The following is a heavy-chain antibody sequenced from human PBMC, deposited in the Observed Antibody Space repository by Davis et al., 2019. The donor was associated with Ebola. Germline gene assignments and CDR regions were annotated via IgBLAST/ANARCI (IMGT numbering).Heavy chain of an antibody. J-gene: IGHJ4*02. CDR3: ARGRDFWRN. CDR1: GGSISSYY. D-gene: IGHD3-3*01. V-gene: IGHV4-34*01. Sequence: SETLSLTCTVSGGSISSYYWSWIRQPPGKGLEWIGEINHSGSTNYNPPLKSRVTISVDTSKNQFSLKLSSVTAADTAVYYCARGRDFWRNWGQGTLVTVSS. CDR2: INHSGST.